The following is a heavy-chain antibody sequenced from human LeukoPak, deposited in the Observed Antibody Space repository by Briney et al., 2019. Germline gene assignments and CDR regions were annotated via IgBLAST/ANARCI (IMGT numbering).Heavy chain of an antibody. V-gene: IGHV3-48*03. J-gene: IGHJ3*02. Sequence: PGGSLRLSCAASGFIFSTYEMNWVRQAPGKGLEWVSYISSSGSTRYYADSVKGRFTISRDNAKNSLYLQMNSLRAEDTAVYYCARDSAYYDPFDIWGQGTRVTVSS. D-gene: IGHD2-8*01. CDR3: ARDSAYYDPFDI. CDR1: GFIFSTYE. CDR2: ISSSGSTR.